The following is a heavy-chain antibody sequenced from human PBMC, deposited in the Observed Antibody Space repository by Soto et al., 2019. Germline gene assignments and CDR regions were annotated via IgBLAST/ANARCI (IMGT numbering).Heavy chain of an antibody. CDR2: INPSGGST. J-gene: IGHJ6*02. CDR3: ARDHSSSFYYYYYYGMDV. CDR1: GYTFTSCY. V-gene: IGHV1-46*01. D-gene: IGHD6-6*01. Sequence: ASVNVSFKSSGYTFTSCYIHWVRGAPGQGREWMGIINPSGGSTSYAQKFQGRVTMTRDTSTSTVYMELSSLRSEDTAVYYCARDHSSSFYYYYYYGMDVCGQGTTVTVSS.